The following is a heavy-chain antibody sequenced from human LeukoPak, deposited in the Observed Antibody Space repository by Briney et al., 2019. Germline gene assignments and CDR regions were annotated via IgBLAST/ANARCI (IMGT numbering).Heavy chain of an antibody. CDR3: PRELASISSFS. D-gene: IGHD2/OR15-2a*01. Sequence: GGSLRLSCTASGFILSTCWLHWVRQAPGTGLVWVSRIRPEGTTTAYADSVKDRFTISRDNAKNTRFLQMNSLSAEDTAVYYCPRELASISSFSRGQGTLVTVSS. CDR1: GFILSTCW. CDR2: IRPEGTTT. V-gene: IGHV3-74*03. J-gene: IGHJ4*02.